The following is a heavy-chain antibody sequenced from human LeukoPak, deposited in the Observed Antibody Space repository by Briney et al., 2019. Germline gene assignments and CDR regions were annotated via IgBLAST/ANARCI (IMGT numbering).Heavy chain of an antibody. CDR2: IYYSSST. Sequence: SETLSLTCTLSGDSLSSVSYFGSWIRQPPGKGLERIGYIYYSSSTAYTPSLEGRVTLSVDTTKNQFSMKLSSVTAAETCVYYCVRDVGYCINTSCYRRVPADWWGQGSLVTVS. V-gene: IGHV4-61*01. J-gene: IGHJ4*02. D-gene: IGHD2-2*03. CDR3: VRDVGYCINTSCYRRVPADW. CDR1: GDSLSSVSYF.